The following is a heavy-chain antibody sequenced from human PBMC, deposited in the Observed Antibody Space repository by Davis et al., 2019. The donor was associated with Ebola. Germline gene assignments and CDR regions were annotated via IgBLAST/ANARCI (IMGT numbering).Heavy chain of an antibody. J-gene: IGHJ4*02. CDR3: ARSKIVVVPANDY. D-gene: IGHD2-2*01. Sequence: GESLKISCAASGFTFSSYGMHWVRQAPGKGLEWVSAISGSGGSTYYADSVKGRFTISRDNSKNTLYLQMNSLRAEDTAVYYCARSKIVVVPANDYWGQGTLVTVSS. CDR2: ISGSGGST. V-gene: IGHV3-23*01. CDR1: GFTFSSYG.